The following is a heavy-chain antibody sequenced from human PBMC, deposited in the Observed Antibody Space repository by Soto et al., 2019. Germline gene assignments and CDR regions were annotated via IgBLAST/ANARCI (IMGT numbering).Heavy chain of an antibody. CDR3: ARDRVTDRYLAYI. D-gene: IGHD2-21*02. CDR2: ISNSGGII. Sequence: GGSLRLSCAASGFTFSDYQMTWLRQAPGKGLEWISHISNSGGIIEYEESVKGRFTISRDNAKSSVYLQMNNLRAEDTAIYYCARDRVTDRYLAYIWGQGTMVTVSS. CDR1: GFTFSDYQ. J-gene: IGHJ3*02. V-gene: IGHV3-11*01.